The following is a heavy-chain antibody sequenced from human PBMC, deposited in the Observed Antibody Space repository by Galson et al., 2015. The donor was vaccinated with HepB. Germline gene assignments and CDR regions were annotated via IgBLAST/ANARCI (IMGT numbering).Heavy chain of an antibody. CDR3: ARGRRVVVAATPWDYFDY. V-gene: IGHV1-69*01. Sequence: SCAASGGTFSSYAISWVRQAPGQGLEWMGGIIPIFGTANYAQKFQGRVTITADESTSTAYMELSSLRSEDTAVYYCARGRRVVVAATPWDYFDYWGQGTLVTVSS. J-gene: IGHJ4*02. CDR2: IIPIFGTA. CDR1: GGTFSSYA. D-gene: IGHD2-15*01.